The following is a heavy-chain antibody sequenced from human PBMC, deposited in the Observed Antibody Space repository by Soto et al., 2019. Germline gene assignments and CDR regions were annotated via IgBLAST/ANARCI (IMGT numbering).Heavy chain of an antibody. J-gene: IGHJ4*01. CDR3: ARDPPRFHSAFDL. Sequence: SQTLSLTCAISGDSVSSNGAAWNWIRQSPSRGLEWLGRTYYRSRWYSDYAPSVKSRITVNPDTSQNQFSLQLNSVTPEDTAISYCARDPPRFHSAFDLWGPGTLLTVSS. CDR1: GDSVSSNGAA. V-gene: IGHV6-1*01. CDR2: TYYRSRWYS. D-gene: IGHD4-4*01.